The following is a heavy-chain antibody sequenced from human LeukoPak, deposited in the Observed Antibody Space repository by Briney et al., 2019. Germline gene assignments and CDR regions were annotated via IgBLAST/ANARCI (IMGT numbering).Heavy chain of an antibody. CDR2: ISYEGGTQ. CDR1: GVTLRPYG. V-gene: IGHV3-30*03. J-gene: IGHJ4*02. Sequence: GMSLRLSCAASGVTLRPYGMHWVRQAPGKGLEWVAVISYEGGTQHYADSVKGRFTISRDNAKNSLYLQMNSLRAEDTAVYYCARLRGFRNFDYWGQGTLVTVSS. D-gene: IGHD3-10*01. CDR3: ARLRGFRNFDY.